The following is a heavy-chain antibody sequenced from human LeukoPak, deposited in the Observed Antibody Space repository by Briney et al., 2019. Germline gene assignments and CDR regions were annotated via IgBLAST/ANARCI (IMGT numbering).Heavy chain of an antibody. Sequence: SVKVSCKASGGTFISYAISWVRQAPGQGLEWMGGIIPIFGTANYAQKFQGRVTITADESTSTAYMELSSLRSEDTAVYYCARDMSDFWSGYSHGMDVWGQGTTVTVSS. CDR1: GGTFISYA. CDR3: ARDMSDFWSGYSHGMDV. D-gene: IGHD3-3*01. J-gene: IGHJ6*02. V-gene: IGHV1-69*01. CDR2: IIPIFGTA.